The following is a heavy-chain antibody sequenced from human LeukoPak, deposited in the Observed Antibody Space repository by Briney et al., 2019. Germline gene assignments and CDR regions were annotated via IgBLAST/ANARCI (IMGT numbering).Heavy chain of an antibody. J-gene: IGHJ4*02. CDR2: IHWDDDK. CDR1: GFSLSTSGVG. CDR3: AHSVEDIVVVVAMYFDY. V-gene: IGHV2-5*02. Sequence: SGPTLVNPTQTLTLTCTFSGFSLSTSGVGVGWIRQPPGKALEWLALIHWDDDKRYSPSLKSRLTITKDTSKNQVVLTMTNMDPVDTATYYCAHSVEDIVVVVAMYFDYWGQGTLVTVSS. D-gene: IGHD2-15*01.